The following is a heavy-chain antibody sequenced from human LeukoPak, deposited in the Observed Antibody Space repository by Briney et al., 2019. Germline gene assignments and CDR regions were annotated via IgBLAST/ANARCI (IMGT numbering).Heavy chain of an antibody. CDR2: IYYSGST. CDR1: GGSISSYY. D-gene: IGHD3-22*01. CDR3: ARAYRYYYEKGFDY. J-gene: IGHJ4*02. Sequence: SETLSLTCTVSGGSISSYYWSWIRQPPGKGLEWIGYIYYSGSTNYNPSLKSRVTISVDTSKNQFSLKLSSVTAADTAVYYCARAYRYYYEKGFDYWGQGTLVTVSS. V-gene: IGHV4-59*01.